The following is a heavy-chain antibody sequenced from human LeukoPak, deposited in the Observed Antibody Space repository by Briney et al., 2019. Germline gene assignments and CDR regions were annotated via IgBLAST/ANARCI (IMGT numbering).Heavy chain of an antibody. CDR1: GFTFSTYA. CDR2: ISYDGTNK. D-gene: IGHD2-21*02. CDR3: AREAAAYCGGDCWVDY. J-gene: IGHJ4*02. V-gene: IGHV3-30-3*01. Sequence: PGRSLRHSCSASGFTFSTYAMHWARQAPGKGLEWVAVISYDGTNKYYADSVKGRFTVSRDNSKNTLYLQMNSPRPEDTAIYYCAREAAAYCGGDCWVDYWGQGTLVTVSS.